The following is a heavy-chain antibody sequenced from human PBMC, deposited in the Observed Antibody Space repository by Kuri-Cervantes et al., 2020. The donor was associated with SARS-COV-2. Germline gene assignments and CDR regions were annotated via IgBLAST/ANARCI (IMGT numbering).Heavy chain of an antibody. Sequence: SVKVSCKASGFTFTSSAVQWVRQARGQRLEWIGWIVVGSGNTNYAQKFQGRVTITADESTSTAYMELSSLRSEDTAVYYCAREGPDTALGYWGQGTLVTVSS. CDR3: AREGPDTALGY. D-gene: IGHD5-18*01. V-gene: IGHV1-58*01. CDR1: GFTFTSSA. J-gene: IGHJ4*02. CDR2: IVVGSGNT.